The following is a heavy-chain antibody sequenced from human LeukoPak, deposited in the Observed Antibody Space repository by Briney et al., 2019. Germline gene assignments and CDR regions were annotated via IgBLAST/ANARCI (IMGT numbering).Heavy chain of an antibody. Sequence: ASVKVSCKASGYTFTSYCMHWVRQAPGQGPEWMGIINPSGGSTSYAQKFQGRVTMTRDTSTSTVYMELSSLRSEDTAVYYCARDAIDWLSGYNKDDWFDPWGQGTLVTVSS. J-gene: IGHJ5*02. CDR2: INPSGGST. CDR1: GYTFTSYC. V-gene: IGHV1-46*01. CDR3: ARDAIDWLSGYNKDDWFDP. D-gene: IGHD3-9*01.